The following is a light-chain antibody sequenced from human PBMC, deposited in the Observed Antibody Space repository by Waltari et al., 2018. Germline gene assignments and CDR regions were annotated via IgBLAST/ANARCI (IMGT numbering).Light chain of an antibody. V-gene: IGLV2-14*01. CDR2: EVN. Sequence: QSALTQPASVSGSPGQSITISCTGTSSDIGAYNYVSWYQHHPGKVPKVVIYEVNNRPSGVSNLFSASKSGNTASLTISGLQADDEADYYCSSYTSTSTLYVFGTGTRVTVL. CDR3: SSYTSTSTLYV. CDR1: SSDIGAYNY. J-gene: IGLJ1*01.